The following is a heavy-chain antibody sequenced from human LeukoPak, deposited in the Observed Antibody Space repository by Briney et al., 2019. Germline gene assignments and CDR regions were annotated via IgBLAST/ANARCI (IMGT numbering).Heavy chain of an antibody. V-gene: IGHV3-30*18. D-gene: IGHD3-9*01. CDR1: GFTFSRYG. CDR3: AKPLHDILTGYFLDY. Sequence: PGGSLRLSCAASGFTFSRYGMHWARQAPGKGLEWVAAISYDGSNKYYADSVKGRFTISRDNSKNTLYVQMDSLRAEDTAVYYCAKPLHDILTGYFLDYWGPGTLVTVSS. J-gene: IGHJ4*02. CDR2: ISYDGSNK.